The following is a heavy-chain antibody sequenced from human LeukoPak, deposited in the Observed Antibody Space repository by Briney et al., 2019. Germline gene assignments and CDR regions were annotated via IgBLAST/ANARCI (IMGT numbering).Heavy chain of an antibody. D-gene: IGHD2-2*01. CDR2: ILYSGST. J-gene: IGHJ4*02. Sequence: SETLSLTCSVSGGSITSDYWSWIRQPPEKGLEWIGYILYSGSTNYNPSLKSRLTISVDTSKNQFSLKLSSVTAADTAVYYCARESCTRTTCYFDYWGQGTLVTVSS. V-gene: IGHV4-59*01. CDR1: GGSITSDY. CDR3: ARESCTRTTCYFDY.